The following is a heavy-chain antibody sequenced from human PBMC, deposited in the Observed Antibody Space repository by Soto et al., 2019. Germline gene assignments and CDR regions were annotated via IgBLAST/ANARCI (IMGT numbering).Heavy chain of an antibody. Sequence: DVQLVESGGGLVQPGRSLRLSCAASGFTFDDYAMHWVRQAPGKGLEWVSGISWNSGSISYADSVKGRFTISRDNAKNSLYLQMNSLRAEDTALYYCAKGKDYDARTFSDYWGQGTLVTVSS. V-gene: IGHV3-9*01. CDR2: ISWNSGSI. CDR1: GFTFDDYA. J-gene: IGHJ4*02. D-gene: IGHD4-17*01. CDR3: AKGKDYDARTFSDY.